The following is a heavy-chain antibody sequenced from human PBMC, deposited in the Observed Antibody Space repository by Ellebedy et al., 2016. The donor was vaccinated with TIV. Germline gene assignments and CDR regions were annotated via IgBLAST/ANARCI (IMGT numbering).Heavy chain of an antibody. CDR2: IHYTGST. Sequence: SETLSLXXSVSDGSISNRGYYWAWLRQPPGKGLEWIGHIHYTGSTDYNPSLKSRLTISVDTSKNQFSLRVSSVTAADTAVYYCARFRSGIVVAPAHYGMDVWGQGTTVTVSS. V-gene: IGHV4-61*05. CDR3: ARFRSGIVVAPAHYGMDV. J-gene: IGHJ6*02. D-gene: IGHD2-2*01. CDR1: DGSISNRGYY.